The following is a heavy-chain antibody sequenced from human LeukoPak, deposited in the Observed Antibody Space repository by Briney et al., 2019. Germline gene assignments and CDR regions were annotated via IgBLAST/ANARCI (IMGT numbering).Heavy chain of an antibody. CDR2: IKSKTDGGTT. CDR3: TTDQILDCSSTSCYLADY. D-gene: IGHD2-2*01. Sequence: GSLRLSCAASGFTFSNAWMSWVRQAPGKGLEWVGRIKSKTDGGTTDYAAPVKGRFSMSRDDSKNTLYLQMNSLKTEDTAVYYCTTDQILDCSSTSCYLADYWGQGTLVTVSS. CDR1: GFTFSNAW. J-gene: IGHJ4*02. V-gene: IGHV3-15*01.